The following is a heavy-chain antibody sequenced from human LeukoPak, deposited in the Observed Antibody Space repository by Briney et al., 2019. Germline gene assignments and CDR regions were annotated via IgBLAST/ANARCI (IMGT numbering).Heavy chain of an antibody. CDR1: GYIFTSYW. CDR2: IYPGDSDT. CDR3: ARTRGWPPYYFDY. J-gene: IGHJ4*02. D-gene: IGHD2-15*01. Sequence: GESLKISCKGSGYIFTSYWIGWVRQMPGKGQEWMGIIYPGDSDTRYSPSFQGQVTISADKSISTAYLQWSSLKASDTAMYYCARTRGWPPYYFDYWGQGTLVTVSS. V-gene: IGHV5-51*01.